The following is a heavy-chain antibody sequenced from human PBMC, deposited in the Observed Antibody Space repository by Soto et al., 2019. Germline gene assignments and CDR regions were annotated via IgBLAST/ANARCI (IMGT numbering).Heavy chain of an antibody. J-gene: IGHJ1*01. CDR2: IYYSGST. D-gene: IGHD2-21*02. CDR1: VGSISSYY. Sequence: SETLSLTCTFSVGSISSYYWSCIRHPPGKGLEWIGYIYYSGSTNYNPSLKSRVTISVDTSKNQFSLKLSSVTAADTAVYYCARGGGNSVFGEYFKHWGHGTLVIVSS. V-gene: IGHV4-59*01. CDR3: ARGGGNSVFGEYFKH.